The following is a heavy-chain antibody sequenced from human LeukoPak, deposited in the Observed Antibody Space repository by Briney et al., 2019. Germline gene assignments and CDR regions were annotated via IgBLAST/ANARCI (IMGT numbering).Heavy chain of an antibody. V-gene: IGHV4-38-2*01. CDR2: IHYSGST. Sequence: PSETLSLTCAVSGYSINSGNHWGWIRQPPEKGLEWIGSIHYSGSTNCNPSLKSRVTISIDTSKNHFSLKLSSVTAADTAVYYCASLGGYQNGNFDYWGRGALVTVSS. J-gene: IGHJ4*02. D-gene: IGHD1-26*01. CDR3: ASLGGYQNGNFDY. CDR1: GYSINSGNH.